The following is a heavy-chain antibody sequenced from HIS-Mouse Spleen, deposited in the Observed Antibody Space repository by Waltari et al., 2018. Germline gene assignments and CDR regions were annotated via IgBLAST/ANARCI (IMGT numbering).Heavy chain of an antibody. CDR3: ARDGYSGYGHDAFDI. CDR2: IYYSGST. Sequence: QLQLQESGPGLVKPSETLSLTCTVSGGSISSSSYYWGWIRQPPGKGLGGIGSIYYSGSTYSNPSLKSRVTISVDTSKNQFSLKLSSVTAADTAVYYCARDGYSGYGHDAFDIWGQGTMVTVSS. J-gene: IGHJ3*02. CDR1: GGSISSSSYY. V-gene: IGHV4-39*07. D-gene: IGHD5-12*01.